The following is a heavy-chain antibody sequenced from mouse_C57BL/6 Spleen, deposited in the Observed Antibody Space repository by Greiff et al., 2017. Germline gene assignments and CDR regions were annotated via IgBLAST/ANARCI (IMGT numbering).Heavy chain of an antibody. D-gene: IGHD2-2*01. J-gene: IGHJ3*01. CDR2: IDPSDSYT. Sequence: QVQLQQPGAELVRPGTSVKLSCKASGYTFTSYWMHWVKQRPGQGLEWIGVIDPSDSYTNYNPMFKGKATLTVDTSSSTAYMQLSSLTSEDSAVDYGARGYGYDWFAYWGQGTLVTVAA. CDR1: GYTFTSYW. CDR3: ARGYGYDWFAY. V-gene: IGHV1-59*01.